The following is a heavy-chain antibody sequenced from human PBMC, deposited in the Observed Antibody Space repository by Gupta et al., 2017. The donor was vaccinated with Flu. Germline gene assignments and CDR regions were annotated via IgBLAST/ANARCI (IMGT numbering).Heavy chain of an antibody. V-gene: IGHV3-21*01. J-gene: IGHJ4*02. Sequence: EVQLVASGGGLVKPGGSLRLACSVSDFTFSSYDMNWGRQAPGKGLEWVSSISSSSSYIYYADSVKGRFTISRDNAHNSMFLQMDSLRAEDTAIYYCARDRSTTWHKGNYFDYWGQGTLVTVSS. CDR1: DFTFSSYD. CDR2: ISSSSSYI. D-gene: IGHD6-13*01. CDR3: ARDRSTTWHKGNYFDY.